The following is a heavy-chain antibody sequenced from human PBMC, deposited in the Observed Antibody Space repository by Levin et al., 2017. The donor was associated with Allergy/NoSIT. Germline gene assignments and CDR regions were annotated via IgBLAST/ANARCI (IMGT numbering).Heavy chain of an antibody. V-gene: IGHV3-30-3*01. J-gene: IGHJ4*02. CDR3: ARDTYDHDSSSYYPAY. CDR1: GFTFSKYA. D-gene: IGHD3-22*01. CDR2: ISYDGSNK. Sequence: GGSLRLSCVASGFTFSKYAMHWVRQAPGKGLEWVALISYDGSNKYYADSVKGRFTISRDNSKNTLYLQMNSLRAEDTAVYYCARDTYDHDSSSYYPAYWGQGTLVTVSS.